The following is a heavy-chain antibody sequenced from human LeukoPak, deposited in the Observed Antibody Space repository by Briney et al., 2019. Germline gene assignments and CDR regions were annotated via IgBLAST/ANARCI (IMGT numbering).Heavy chain of an antibody. CDR3: ARDSGYDPTLGDPPDDYGMDV. V-gene: IGHV4-4*07. J-gene: IGHJ6*02. D-gene: IGHD5-12*01. CDR2: IYTSGST. CDR1: GGSISSYY. Sequence: SETLSLTCTVSGGSISSYYWSWIRQPAGKGLEWIGRIYTSGSTNYNPSLKSQVTMSVDTSKNQFSLKLSSVTAADTAVYYCARDSGYDPTLGDPPDDYGMDVWGQGTTVTVSS.